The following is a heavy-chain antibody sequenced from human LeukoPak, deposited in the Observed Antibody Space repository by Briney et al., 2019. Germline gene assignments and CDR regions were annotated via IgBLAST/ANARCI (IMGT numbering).Heavy chain of an antibody. J-gene: IGHJ4*02. CDR1: GLTFSSHW. CDR2: INQDGSQK. Sequence: GGSLRLSCAASGLTFSSHWMNWVRQAPGKGLQWVANINQDGSQKYYVDSVKGRFTISRDNAKNSLYLQMNSLRAEDTAVYYCARDQGYYDSSFGFDYWGQGTLVTVSS. V-gene: IGHV3-7*01. CDR3: ARDQGYYDSSFGFDY. D-gene: IGHD3-22*01.